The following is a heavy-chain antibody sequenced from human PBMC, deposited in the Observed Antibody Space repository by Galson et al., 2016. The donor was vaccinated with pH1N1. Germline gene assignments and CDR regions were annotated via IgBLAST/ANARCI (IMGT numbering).Heavy chain of an antibody. CDR1: GFTFSTYW. D-gene: IGHD6-13*01. Sequence: SLRLSCAVSGFTFSTYWMTWVRQAPGKGLEWVANIKQDGSEKYYVDSVKGRFTISRDNAKNSLYLQMNSLRAEDTAVYYCVRAQAAAGSYWGQGTLVTVSS. CDR2: IKQDGSEK. CDR3: VRAQAAAGSY. J-gene: IGHJ4*02. V-gene: IGHV3-7*01.